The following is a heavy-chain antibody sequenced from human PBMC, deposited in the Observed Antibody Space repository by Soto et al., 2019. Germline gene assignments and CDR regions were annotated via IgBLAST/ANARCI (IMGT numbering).Heavy chain of an antibody. CDR2: ISGTGGNT. J-gene: IGHJ6*02. V-gene: IGHV3-23*01. CDR3: AKVRIDHYNGFDA. D-gene: IGHD2-8*01. CDR1: GFRLSRSA. Sequence: VGSLRLSCVASGFRLSRSAMGWIRQPPGRGLDWVSAISGTGGNTYFADSVEGRFVISRDNSKNTLYLQMNSLRAEDTAVYYCAKVRIDHYNGFDAWGQGTTVTVSS.